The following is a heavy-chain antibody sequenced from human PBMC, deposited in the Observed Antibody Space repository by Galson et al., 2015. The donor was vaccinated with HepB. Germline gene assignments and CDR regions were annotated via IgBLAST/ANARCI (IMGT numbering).Heavy chain of an antibody. V-gene: IGHV5-10-1*04. CDR2: IDPSDSYT. CDR1: GYSFTSYW. CDR3: ARRGYCSSTSCSAGDY. J-gene: IGHJ4*02. D-gene: IGHD2-2*01. Sequence: QSGAEVKKPGESLRISCKGSGYSFTSYWISWVRQMPGKGLEWMGRIDPSDSYTNYSPSFQGQVTISADKSISTAYLQWSSLKASDTAMYYCARRGYCSSTSCSAGDYWGQGTLVTVSS.